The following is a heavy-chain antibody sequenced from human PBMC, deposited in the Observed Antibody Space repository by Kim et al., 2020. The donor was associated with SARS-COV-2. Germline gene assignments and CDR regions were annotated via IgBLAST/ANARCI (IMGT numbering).Heavy chain of an antibody. D-gene: IGHD3-10*01. CDR3: ARALHGSGDFDY. Sequence: GGSLRLSCAASKFTFSNYEMNWVRQAPGKGLEWVSHISTTGTTVYYADSVKGRFTISRANAKKSLFLQMTSLRVEDTADYYCARALHGSGDFDYWGQG. CDR2: ISTTGTTV. J-gene: IGHJ4*02. CDR1: KFTFSNYE. V-gene: IGHV3-48*03.